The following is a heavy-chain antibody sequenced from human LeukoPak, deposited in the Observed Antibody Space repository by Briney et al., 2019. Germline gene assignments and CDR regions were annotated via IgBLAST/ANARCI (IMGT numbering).Heavy chain of an antibody. V-gene: IGHV1-18*04. CDR3: ARSEYYDILTGYHKGAFDI. CDR1: GYTFTSYG. Sequence: ASVKVSCKASGYTFTSYGISWVRQAPGQGLEWMGWISAYNGNTNYAQKLQGRVTMTTDTSTSTAYMELRSLRYDDTAVYYCARSEYYDILTGYHKGAFDIWGQGTMVTVSS. D-gene: IGHD3-9*01. J-gene: IGHJ3*02. CDR2: ISAYNGNT.